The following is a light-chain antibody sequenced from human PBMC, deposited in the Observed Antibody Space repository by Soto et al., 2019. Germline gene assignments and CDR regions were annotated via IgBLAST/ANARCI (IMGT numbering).Light chain of an antibody. J-gene: IGKJ4*01. CDR3: QQYYSVPVT. CDR1: QSILNTPNNRNC. Sequence: DIVMTQSPDSLSVSLGERATINCKSSQSILNTPNNRNCLGWYQQKPGQPPKLLLYWASTRESGVPDRLRGSESGTDFNFTISSLQAEDVAIYYCQQYYSVPVTFGGGNKVDIK. CDR2: WAS. V-gene: IGKV4-1*01.